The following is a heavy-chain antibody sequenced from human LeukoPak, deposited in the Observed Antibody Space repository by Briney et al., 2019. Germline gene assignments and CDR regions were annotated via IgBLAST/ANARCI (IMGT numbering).Heavy chain of an antibody. D-gene: IGHD5-18*01. CDR2: INPSGGST. CDR3: ARSARRIQLWLRRAFDI. V-gene: IGHV1-46*01. J-gene: IGHJ3*02. Sequence: ASVKVSCKASGYTFTSYCMHWVRQAPGQGLEWMGIINPSGGSTSYAQKFQGRVTMTRDTSTSTVYMELSSLRSEDTAVYYCARSARRIQLWLRRAFDIWGQGAMVTVSS. CDR1: GYTFTSYC.